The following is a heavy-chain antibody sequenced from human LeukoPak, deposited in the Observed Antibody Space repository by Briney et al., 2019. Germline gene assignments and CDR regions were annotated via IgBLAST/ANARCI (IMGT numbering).Heavy chain of an antibody. CDR2: ISSSSSYI. D-gene: IGHD3-10*01. V-gene: IGHV3-21*01. CDR1: GFTFSSYS. J-gene: IGHJ6*02. CDR3: ARWVVRGVSSPYYYGMDV. Sequence: PGGSLRLSCAASGFTFSSYSMNWVRQAPGKGLEWVSSISSSSSYIYYADSVKGRFTISRDNAKNSLYLQMNSLRAEDTAVYYCARWVVRGVSSPYYYGMDVWGQGTTVTVSS.